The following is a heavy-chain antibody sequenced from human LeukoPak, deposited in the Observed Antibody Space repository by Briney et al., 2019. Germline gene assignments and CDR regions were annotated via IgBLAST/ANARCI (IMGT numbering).Heavy chain of an antibody. V-gene: IGHV4-38-2*02. D-gene: IGHD3-22*01. CDR2: IYHSGST. J-gene: IGHJ4*02. Sequence: SETLSLTCTVSGYSISSGYYWGWIRQPPVKGLEWIGSIYHSGSTYYNPSLKSRVTISVDTSKNQFSLKLSSVTAADTAVYYCAREAGDSSEYYFDYWGQGTLVTVSS. CDR3: AREAGDSSEYYFDY. CDR1: GYSISSGYY.